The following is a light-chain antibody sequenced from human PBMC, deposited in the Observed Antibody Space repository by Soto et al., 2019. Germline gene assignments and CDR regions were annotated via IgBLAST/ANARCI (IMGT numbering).Light chain of an antibody. V-gene: IGLV2-14*01. CDR1: GSDVGGYNY. CDR2: DVS. Sequence: QSALTQPASVSGSPGQSITISCTGTGSDVGGYNYVSWYQQHPGKAPKLMIYDVSNRPSGVSNRFSGSKSGNTASLTISGLQAEDEADYYCSSYTSRSLRVFGTGTKVTVL. CDR3: SSYTSRSLRV. J-gene: IGLJ1*01.